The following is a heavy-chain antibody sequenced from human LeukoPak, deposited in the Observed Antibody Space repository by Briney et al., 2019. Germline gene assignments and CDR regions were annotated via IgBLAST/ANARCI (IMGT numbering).Heavy chain of an antibody. Sequence: PGGSLRLSCASTGFTFSSYAMSWVRKAPGKVLEWVSGISGSGGSTYYADSVKGRFTISRDNSKNTLDLQMNSLSAEDTAVYYCAKEIPYWYFDLWGRGTLVTVSS. D-gene: IGHD2-21*01. V-gene: IGHV3-23*01. CDR2: ISGSGGST. J-gene: IGHJ2*01. CDR1: GFTFSSYA. CDR3: AKEIPYWYFDL.